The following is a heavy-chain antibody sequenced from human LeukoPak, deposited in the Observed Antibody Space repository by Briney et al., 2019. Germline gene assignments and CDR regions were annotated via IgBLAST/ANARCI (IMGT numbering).Heavy chain of an antibody. CDR2: ISSSSSTI. J-gene: IGHJ4*02. CDR1: GFTFGSYS. Sequence: GGSLRLSCAASGFTFGSYSMNWVRQAPGKGLEWVSYISSSSSTIYYADSVKGRFTISRDNAKNSLYLQMNSLRAEDTAVYYCAREGPIVGATVFDYWGQGTLVTVSS. D-gene: IGHD1-26*01. V-gene: IGHV3-48*04. CDR3: AREGPIVGATVFDY.